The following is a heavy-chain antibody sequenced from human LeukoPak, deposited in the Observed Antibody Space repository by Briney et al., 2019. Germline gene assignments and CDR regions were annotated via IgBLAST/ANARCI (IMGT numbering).Heavy chain of an antibody. CDR3: GKGSTGWSRDP. Sequence: GASVKVSCKASGYTFTERGISWMRHVPGQGLEWMGWISATSGNTYYAQTFQDRVTMTTDASTSTAYMELRDLTADDTAVYYCGKGSTGWSRDPWGQGTPVTVSS. D-gene: IGHD6-19*01. CDR1: GYTFTERG. CDR2: ISATSGNT. V-gene: IGHV1-18*01. J-gene: IGHJ5*02.